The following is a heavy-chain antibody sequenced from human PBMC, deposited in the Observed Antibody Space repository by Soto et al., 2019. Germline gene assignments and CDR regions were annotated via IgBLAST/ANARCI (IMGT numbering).Heavy chain of an antibody. CDR3: ASPDLVVVPADVDYYDYCMDV. J-gene: IGHJ6*02. Sequence: QVQLVQSGAEVKKPGSSVKVSCKASGGTFSSYAISWVRHATVQGLEWMGGIIPIFGTANYAQKFQCRVTITADDSTSTAYMELSSLRSEDTAVYYCASPDLVVVPADVDYYDYCMDVWGQGTTVTVSS. CDR1: GGTFSSYA. D-gene: IGHD2-2*01. V-gene: IGHV1-69*01. CDR2: IIPIFGTA.